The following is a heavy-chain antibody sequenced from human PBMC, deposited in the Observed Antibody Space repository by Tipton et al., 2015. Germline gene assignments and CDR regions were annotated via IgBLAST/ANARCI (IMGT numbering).Heavy chain of an antibody. Sequence: TLSLTCTVSGGSISSSDLYWGWIRQPPGKGLEWIGSIYYSGSTYYNPSLKSRVTISVDTSKNQFSLKLSSVTAADTAVYYCARRPYRDYVYYYGMDVRGQGTTVTVSS. CDR3: ARRPYRDYVYYYGMDV. D-gene: IGHD4-17*01. CDR2: IYYSGST. V-gene: IGHV4-39*01. J-gene: IGHJ6*02. CDR1: GGSISSSDLY.